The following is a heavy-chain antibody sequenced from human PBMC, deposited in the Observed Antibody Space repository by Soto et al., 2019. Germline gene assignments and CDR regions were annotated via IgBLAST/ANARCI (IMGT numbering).Heavy chain of an antibody. J-gene: IGHJ4*02. D-gene: IGHD3-22*01. CDR1: GGSISSADYY. Sequence: PSECISLTCTVSGGSISSADYYGSWIRQPPGKGLEWIGYIHYSGSTYYNPSLKSRLIISVDTSKNQFSLKLSSVTAADTAVYYCARVVVSSTYYPFDYWGQGTLVTVSS. V-gene: IGHV4-30-4*01. CDR2: IHYSGST. CDR3: ARVVVSSTYYPFDY.